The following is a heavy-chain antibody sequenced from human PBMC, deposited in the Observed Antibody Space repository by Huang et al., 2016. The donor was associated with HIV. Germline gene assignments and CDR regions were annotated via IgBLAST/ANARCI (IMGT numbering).Heavy chain of an antibody. CDR3: ARARGYYDSSVSYYFDY. CDR2: IIPIFGTA. V-gene: IGHV1-69*13. Sequence: QVQLVQSGAEVKKPGSSVKVSCKASGGTFSSYAISWVRQAPGQGLEWMGGIIPIFGTANSAQKVQGRVTITADESTSTAYMELSSLRSEDTAVYYCARARGYYDSSVSYYFDYWGQGTLVTVSS. CDR1: GGTFSSYA. J-gene: IGHJ4*02. D-gene: IGHD3-22*01.